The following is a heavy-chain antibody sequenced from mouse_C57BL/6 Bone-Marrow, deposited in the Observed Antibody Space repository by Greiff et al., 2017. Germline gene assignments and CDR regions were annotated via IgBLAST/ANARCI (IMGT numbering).Heavy chain of an antibody. CDR3: ARRDYYADFDV. CDR2: IYPRSGNT. J-gene: IGHJ1*03. V-gene: IGHV1-81*01. Sequence: VQLKESGAELARPGASVKLSCKASGYTFTSYGISWVKQSTGQGLEWIGEIYPRSGNTYYNEKFKGKATLTADKSSSTAYMELRSLTSEDSAVYFCARRDYYADFDVWGTGTTVTVSS. D-gene: IGHD1-1*01. CDR1: GYTFTSYG.